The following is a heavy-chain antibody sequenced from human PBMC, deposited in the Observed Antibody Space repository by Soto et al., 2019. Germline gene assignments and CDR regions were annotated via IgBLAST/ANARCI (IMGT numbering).Heavy chain of an antibody. CDR2: ISSSGSYI. CDR3: AREGVVTAFDY. CDR1: GFTFSSYS. Sequence: PGGSLRLSCAASGFTFSSYSMNWVRQAPGKGLEWVSSISSSGSYIYYADSVKGRFTISRDNTKNSLYLQMNSLRAEDTAVYYCAREGVVTAFDYWGQGTLVTVSS. D-gene: IGHD2-21*02. V-gene: IGHV3-21*01. J-gene: IGHJ4*02.